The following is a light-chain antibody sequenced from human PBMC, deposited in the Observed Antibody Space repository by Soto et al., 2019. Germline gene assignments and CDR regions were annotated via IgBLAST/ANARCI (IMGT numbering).Light chain of an antibody. CDR1: QSVFSS. CDR3: QQYVSSPWA. J-gene: IGKJ1*01. Sequence: EVVMTQSPATLSVSPGERATLSCRASQSVFSSLAWYQQKPGQAPRVLIYGASRRATGIPDRFTGSGSGTDFTLTISRLEPEDFAVYYCQQYVSSPWAFGQGTKVDIK. CDR2: GAS. V-gene: IGKV3-20*01.